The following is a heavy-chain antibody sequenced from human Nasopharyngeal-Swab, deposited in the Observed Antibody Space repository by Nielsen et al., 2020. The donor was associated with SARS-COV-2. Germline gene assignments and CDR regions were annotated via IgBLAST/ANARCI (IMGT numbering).Heavy chain of an antibody. CDR2: ISYEGSIK. J-gene: IGHJ6*02. D-gene: IGHD3-10*01. V-gene: IGHV3-30*18. CDR3: AKRKEILWLGSQRHGMDV. CDR1: GFNFNNYG. Sequence: GGSLRLSCAASGFNFNNYGMHWVRPAPGKGLEWVALISYEGSIKHYADYVEGRFTISRDSSKNTLFLQMNSLRPEDTAVYFCAKRKEILWLGSQRHGMDVWGQGTLVTVSS.